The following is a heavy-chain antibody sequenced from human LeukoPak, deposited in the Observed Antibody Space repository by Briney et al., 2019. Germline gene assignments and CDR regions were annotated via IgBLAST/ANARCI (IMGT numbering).Heavy chain of an antibody. J-gene: IGHJ3*02. CDR1: GGSISSGSYY. D-gene: IGHD3-9*01. V-gene: IGHV4-61*02. CDR2: IYTSGST. Sequence: PSETLSLTCTVSGGSISSGSYYWSWIRQPAGKGLEWIGRIYTSGSTNYNPSLKSRVTISVDTSKNQFSLKLSSVTAVDAAVYDWARDLPPYFDWLLGSDAFDIWGQGTMVTVSS. CDR3: ARDLPPYFDWLLGSDAFDI.